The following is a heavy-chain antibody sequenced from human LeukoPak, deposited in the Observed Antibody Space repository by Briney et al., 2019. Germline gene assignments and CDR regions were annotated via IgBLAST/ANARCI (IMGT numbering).Heavy chain of an antibody. Sequence: PSETLSLTCTVSGGSISSYYWSWIRQPPGKGLEWTGYIYYSGSTNYNPSLKSRVTISVDTSKNQFSLKLSSVTAADTAVYYCARSKDILTGYCFDYWGQGTLVTVSS. J-gene: IGHJ4*02. CDR1: GGSISSYY. V-gene: IGHV4-59*01. CDR2: IYYSGST. D-gene: IGHD3-9*01. CDR3: ARSKDILTGYCFDY.